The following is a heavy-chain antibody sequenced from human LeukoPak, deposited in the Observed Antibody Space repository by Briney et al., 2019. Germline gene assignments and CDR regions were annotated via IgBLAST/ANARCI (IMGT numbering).Heavy chain of an antibody. CDR1: GGTFSSYA. D-gene: IGHD3-3*01. V-gene: IGHV1-69*04. CDR3: ARDKGHFGVVIPNWFDP. J-gene: IGHJ5*02. CDR2: IIPILGIA. Sequence: SVKVSCKASGGTFSSYAIRWVRQAPGQGLEWMGRIIPILGIANYAQKFQGRVTMITDTSTSTAYMELRSLRSDDTAVYYCARDKGHFGVVIPNWFDPWGQGTLVTVSS.